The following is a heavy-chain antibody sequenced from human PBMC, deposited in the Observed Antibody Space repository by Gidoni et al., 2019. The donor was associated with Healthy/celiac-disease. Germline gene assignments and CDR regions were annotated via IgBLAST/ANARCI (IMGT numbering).Heavy chain of an antibody. CDR2: IWYDGSNK. Sequence: SSYGMHWVRQAPGKGLEWVAVIWYDGSNKYYADSVKGRFTISRDNSKNTLYLQMNSLRAEDTAVYYCARDPSPTKIGIDYWGQGTLVTVSS. CDR3: ARDPSPTKIGIDY. CDR1: SSYG. D-gene: IGHD3-22*01. V-gene: IGHV3-33*01. J-gene: IGHJ4*02.